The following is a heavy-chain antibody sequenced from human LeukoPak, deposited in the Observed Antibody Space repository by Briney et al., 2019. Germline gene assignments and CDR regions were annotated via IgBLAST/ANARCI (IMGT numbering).Heavy chain of an antibody. CDR3: ARAFMSTVVTPYDAFDI. CDR1: GDSISSYY. Sequence: SETLSLTCTVSGDSISSYYWSWIRQPPGKGLEWIGEINHSGSTNYNPSLKSRVTISVDTSKNQFSLKLSSVTAADTAVYYCARAFMSTVVTPYDAFDIWGQGTMVTVSS. J-gene: IGHJ3*02. CDR2: INHSGST. V-gene: IGHV4-34*01. D-gene: IGHD4-23*01.